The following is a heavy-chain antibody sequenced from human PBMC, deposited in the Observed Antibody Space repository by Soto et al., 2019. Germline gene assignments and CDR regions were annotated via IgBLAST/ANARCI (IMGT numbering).Heavy chain of an antibody. CDR2: IYYSGST. CDR3: ARRYGPSFDY. D-gene: IGHD4-17*01. V-gene: IGHV4-59*01. CDR1: GGSISSYY. J-gene: IGHJ4*02. Sequence: SETLSLTCTVSGGSISSYYWSWIRQPPGKGLEWIGYIYYSGSTNYNPSLKSRVTISVDTSKNQFSLNLSSVTAADTAVYYCARRYGPSFDYWGQGTLVTVSS.